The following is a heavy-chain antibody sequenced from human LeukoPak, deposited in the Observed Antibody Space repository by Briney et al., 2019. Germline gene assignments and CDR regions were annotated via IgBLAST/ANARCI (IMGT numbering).Heavy chain of an antibody. CDR2: MSPNSGDT. CDR3: ARGRHPDLDYDYCMDV. V-gene: IGHV1-8*01. D-gene: IGHD3/OR15-3a*01. Sequence: ASVKVSCKASGYSFTSNDINWVRQAPGQGLEWMGWMSPNSGDTDFAQKFQGRVIMTRNTSISTAYMELNSLGSEDTAVYYCARGRHPDLDYDYCMDVWGKGTTVTVSS. CDR1: GYSFTSND. J-gene: IGHJ6*03.